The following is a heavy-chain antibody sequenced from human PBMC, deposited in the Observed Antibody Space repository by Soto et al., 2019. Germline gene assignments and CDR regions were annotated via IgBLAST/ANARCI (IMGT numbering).Heavy chain of an antibody. J-gene: IGHJ4*02. CDR3: TRYSYSSGWYLDY. CDR1: GFTLNDHY. V-gene: IGHV3-72*01. D-gene: IGHD6-19*01. Sequence: EVQLVESGGGLVQPGGSLRLSCAASGFTLNDHYMDWVRQAPGKGLEWVGRTRNKANSYTTEYAASVKGRFTISRDDSENSLYLHMNSLKTEDTAVYYCTRYSYSSGWYLDYWGQGTLVTVSS. CDR2: TRNKANSYTT.